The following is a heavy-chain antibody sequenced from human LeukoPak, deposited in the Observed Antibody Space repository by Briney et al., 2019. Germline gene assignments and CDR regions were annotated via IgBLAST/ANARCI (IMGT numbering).Heavy chain of an antibody. CDR2: IKSKTDGGTT. CDR1: GFIFSGSG. CDR3: TTRVVAATVGWFDP. V-gene: IGHV3-15*01. Sequence: GGSLRLSCAASGFIFSGSGIHWVRQASGKGLEWVGRIKSKTDGGTTDYAAPVKGRFTISRDDSKNTLYLQMNSLKTEDTAVYYCTTRVVAATVGWFDPWGQGTLVTVSS. D-gene: IGHD2-15*01. J-gene: IGHJ5*02.